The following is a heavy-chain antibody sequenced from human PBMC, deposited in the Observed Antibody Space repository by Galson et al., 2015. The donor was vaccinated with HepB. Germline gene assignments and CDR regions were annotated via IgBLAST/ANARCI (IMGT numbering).Heavy chain of an antibody. J-gene: IGHJ4*02. V-gene: IGHV1-18*04. Sequence: SVKVSCKASGYTFTSYGISWVRQAPGQGLEWMGWISAYNGNTNYAQKLQGRVTMTTDTSTSTAYMELRSLRSDDTAVYYCARDWGYCSSTSCYKLDYWGQGTLVTVSS. CDR1: GYTFTSYG. D-gene: IGHD2-2*02. CDR2: ISAYNGNT. CDR3: ARDWGYCSSTSCYKLDY.